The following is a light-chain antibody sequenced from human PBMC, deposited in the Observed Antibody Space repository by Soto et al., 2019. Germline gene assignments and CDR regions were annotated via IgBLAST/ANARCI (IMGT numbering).Light chain of an antibody. V-gene: IGLV2-14*01. CDR3: TSYTSSSLVV. CDR2: EVS. Sequence: QSALTQPASVSGSPGQSITISCTGTSSDVGGYNDVSWYQQHPGKAPKLMIYEVSNRPSGVSNRFSGSKSGNTASLTISGLQAEDEAYYYCTSYTSSSLVVFGGGTKLTVL. J-gene: IGLJ2*01. CDR1: SSDVGGYND.